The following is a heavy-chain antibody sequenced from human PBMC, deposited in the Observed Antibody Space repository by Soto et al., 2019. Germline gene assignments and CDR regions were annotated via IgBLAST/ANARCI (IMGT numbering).Heavy chain of an antibody. V-gene: IGHV3-30*18. Sequence: QVQLVESGGGVVQPGRSLRLSCAASGFTFSTYGLHWVRQAPGKGLEWVAVISYDGSNKYYADSVKGRFTISRDNSKNTLYLPMNSLRAEDTAVYYCAKGGSGLYYWGQGTLVTVSS. CDR2: ISYDGSNK. CDR3: AKGGSGLYY. CDR1: GFTFSTYG. D-gene: IGHD3-10*01. J-gene: IGHJ4*02.